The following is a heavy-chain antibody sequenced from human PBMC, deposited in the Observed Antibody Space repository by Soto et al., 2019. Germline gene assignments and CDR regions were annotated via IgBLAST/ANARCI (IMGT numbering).Heavy chain of an antibody. J-gene: IGHJ6*02. V-gene: IGHV1-69*12. D-gene: IGHD5-18*01. Sequence: QVQLVQSGAEVKKPGSSVKVSCKASGGTFSSSAISWVRQAPGQGLEWMGGIIPIFRTPDYGQKFQGRVTSAAAESARTAYMALRRLRSEDTAVYFCTRDKDRQQLGGNYGYITDSWGQGTTVTVSS. CDR3: TRDKDRQQLGGNYGYITDS. CDR2: IIPIFRTP. CDR1: GGTFSSSA.